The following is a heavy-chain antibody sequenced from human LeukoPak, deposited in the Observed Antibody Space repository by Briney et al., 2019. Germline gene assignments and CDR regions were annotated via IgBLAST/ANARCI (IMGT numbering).Heavy chain of an antibody. CDR2: IYTSGST. CDR1: GGSISSYY. V-gene: IGHV4-4*07. CDR3: AREGAVPYDSSGYYYPLDI. D-gene: IGHD3-22*01. Sequence: PSETLSLTCAVSGGSISSYYWSWIRQPAGKGLEWIGRIYTSGSTNYNPSLKSRVTMSVDTSKNQFSLKLSSVTAADTAVYYCAREGAVPYDSSGYYYPLDIWGQGTMVTVSS. J-gene: IGHJ3*02.